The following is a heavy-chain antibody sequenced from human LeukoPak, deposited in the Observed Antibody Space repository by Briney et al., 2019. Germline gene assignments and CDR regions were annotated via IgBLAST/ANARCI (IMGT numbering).Heavy chain of an antibody. CDR1: GYTFSDTFSNYW. CDR2: IYPTDSKT. V-gene: IGHV5-51*01. Sequence: GESLKISCKASGYTFSDTFSNYWIAWVRQMPGKGLEWMGIIYPTDSKTKYSPSFQGQVTISVDKSINTAYLQWRSLKASDTAVYYCARQGHSRDWSFDYWGQGTLVTVSS. CDR3: ARQGHSRDWSFDY. D-gene: IGHD3-22*01. J-gene: IGHJ4*02.